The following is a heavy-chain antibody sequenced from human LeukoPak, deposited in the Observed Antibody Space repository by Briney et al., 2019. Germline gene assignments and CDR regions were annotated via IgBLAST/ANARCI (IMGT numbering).Heavy chain of an antibody. CDR1: GYSFTSYW. CDR3: ARHLSDDSSGYPDWFDP. CDR2: IYPGDSDT. V-gene: IGHV5-51*01. D-gene: IGHD3-22*01. Sequence: GESLKISCKGSGYSFTSYWIGWVRQMPGKGLEWMGIIYPGDSDTRYSPSFQGQVTISADKSISTAYLQWSSLKASDTAMYYCARHLSDDSSGYPDWFDPWGQGTLVTVSS. J-gene: IGHJ5*02.